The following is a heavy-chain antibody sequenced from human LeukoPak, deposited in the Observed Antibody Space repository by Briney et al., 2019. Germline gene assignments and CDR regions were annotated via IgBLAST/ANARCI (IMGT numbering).Heavy chain of an antibody. V-gene: IGHV3-15*01. Sequence: PGGSLRLSCAASGFTFSNAWMSWVRQAPGKGLEWVGRIKSKTDGGTTDYAAPVKGRFTISRDDSKNTLYLQMNSLKTEDTAVYYCTRTDKGDGYNWSPYVFDYWGQGTLVTVSS. CDR1: GFTFSNAW. D-gene: IGHD5-24*01. CDR2: IKSKTDGGTT. CDR3: TRTDKGDGYNWSPYVFDY. J-gene: IGHJ4*02.